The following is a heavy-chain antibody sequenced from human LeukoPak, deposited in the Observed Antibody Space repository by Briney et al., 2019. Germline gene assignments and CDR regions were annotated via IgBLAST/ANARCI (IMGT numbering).Heavy chain of an antibody. CDR1: GFTFDTYN. J-gene: IGHJ5*02. CDR2: ISSSGRYI. CDR3: ARGRVAVGYYYGSGSVPNWFDP. V-gene: IGHV3-21*01. D-gene: IGHD3-10*01. Sequence: PGESLRLSCAASGFTFDTYNMNWVRQAPGKGLEWVSCISSSGRYINYADSVKGRFTISRDNAKNSLYLQMNSLRDEDTAVYCCARGRVAVGYYYGSGSVPNWFDPWGQGTLVTVSS.